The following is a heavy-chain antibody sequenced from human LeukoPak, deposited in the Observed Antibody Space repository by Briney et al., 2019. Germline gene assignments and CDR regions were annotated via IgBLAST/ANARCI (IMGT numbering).Heavy chain of an antibody. Sequence: GGSLTLSCTACRFTFSTYWLSWVRQAPGKGLEWVANIKQDGSEKYYVDSVKGRFTISRDNAKNSLYLQMNSLRAEDTAMYYCARDSAGNDYWGQGTLVTVSS. D-gene: IGHD6-13*01. V-gene: IGHV3-7*01. CDR1: RFTFSTYW. CDR3: ARDSAGNDY. CDR2: IKQDGSEK. J-gene: IGHJ4*02.